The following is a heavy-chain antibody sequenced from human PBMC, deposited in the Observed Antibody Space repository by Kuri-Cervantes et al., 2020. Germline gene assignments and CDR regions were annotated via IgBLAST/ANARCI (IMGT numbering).Heavy chain of an antibody. V-gene: IGHV3-21*01. D-gene: IGHD2-2*01. CDR3: AKDQAGYCSSTSCYAGYWYFDL. CDR1: GFTFSSYS. Sequence: LSLTCAASGFTFSSYSMNWVRQAPGKGLEWVSSISSSSSYIYYADSVKGRFTISRDNAKNSLYLQMNSLRAEDTAVYYCAKDQAGYCSSTSCYAGYWYFDLWGRGTLVTVSS. J-gene: IGHJ2*01. CDR2: ISSSSSYI.